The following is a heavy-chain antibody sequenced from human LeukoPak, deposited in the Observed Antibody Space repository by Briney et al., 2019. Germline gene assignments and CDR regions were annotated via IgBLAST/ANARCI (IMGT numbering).Heavy chain of an antibody. J-gene: IGHJ6*02. CDR3: ARVLRDYYYGMDV. D-gene: IGHD2/OR15-2a*01. Sequence: GGSPRLSCAASGFTFDDYAMHWVRQAPGKGLEWVSGISWNSGSIGYADSVKGRFTISRDNAKNSLYLQMNSLRAEDSALYYCARVLRDYYYGMDVWGQGTTVTVSS. CDR1: GFTFDDYA. V-gene: IGHV3-9*01. CDR2: ISWNSGSI.